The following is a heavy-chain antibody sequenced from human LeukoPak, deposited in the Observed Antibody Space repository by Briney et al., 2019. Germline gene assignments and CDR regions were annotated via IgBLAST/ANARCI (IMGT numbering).Heavy chain of an antibody. Sequence: PGGSLRLSCVASGFTFSSHWMTWFRQAPGKGLEWVANIREDGGEIYYLDSVKGRFTISRDNAKNSLYLQMNSLRVEDTAVYFCARGVYAFDIWGQGTMVTVSA. V-gene: IGHV3-7*04. CDR1: GFTFSSHW. CDR2: IREDGGEI. CDR3: ARGVYAFDI. J-gene: IGHJ3*02.